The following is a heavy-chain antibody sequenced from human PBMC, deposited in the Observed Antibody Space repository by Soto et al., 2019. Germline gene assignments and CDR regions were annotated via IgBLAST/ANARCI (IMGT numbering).Heavy chain of an antibody. V-gene: IGHV1-2*02. CDR1: GYTFTGYY. CDR2: INPNSGGT. J-gene: IGHJ6*02. Sequence: ASVKVSCKASGYTFTGYYMHWVRQAPGQGLEWMGWINPNSGGTNYAQKFQGRVTMTRDTSISTAYMELSRLRSDDTAVYYCARRSWFFSSWYDYYYYGMDVWGQGTTVTVSS. D-gene: IGHD6-13*01. CDR3: ARRSWFFSSWYDYYYYGMDV.